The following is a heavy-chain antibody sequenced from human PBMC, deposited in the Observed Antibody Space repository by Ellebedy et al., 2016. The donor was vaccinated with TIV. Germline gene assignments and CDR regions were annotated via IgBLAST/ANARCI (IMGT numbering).Heavy chain of an antibody. V-gene: IGHV4-59*12. CDR1: GDSINTNF. CDR2: VYSSGSP. J-gene: IGHJ3*02. Sequence: SETLSPTXTVSGDSINTNFWSWIRQSPEMGLEFIGYVYSSGSPHYSPSLKSRLTMSVDTSKNQFSLKLSSVTVADTAVYYCARGRYWLDHDAFDIWGQGTKVIVSS. CDR3: ARGRYWLDHDAFDI. D-gene: IGHD2-15*01.